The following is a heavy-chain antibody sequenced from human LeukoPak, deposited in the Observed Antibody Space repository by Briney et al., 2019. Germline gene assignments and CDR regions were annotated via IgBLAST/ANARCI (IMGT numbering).Heavy chain of an antibody. CDR3: ARGLPQAVFGMLIKD. CDR1: GYPFTSYN. Sequence: GASVKVSCKASGYPFTSYNINWVRQATGQGLEWMGWMSPNSGNAGYSQNFQGRVTMTRDTSISTAYMELSSLISEDTAVYYCARGLPQAVFGMLIKDWSQGTLVTVSS. CDR2: MSPNSGNA. D-gene: IGHD3-3*01. J-gene: IGHJ4*02. V-gene: IGHV1-8*01.